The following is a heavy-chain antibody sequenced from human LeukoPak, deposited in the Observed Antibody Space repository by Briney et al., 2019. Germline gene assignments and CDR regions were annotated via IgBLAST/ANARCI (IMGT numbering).Heavy chain of an antibody. CDR1: GFTFSSHW. V-gene: IGHV3-7*03. CDR2: INQGEGEK. D-gene: IGHD1-26*01. CDR3: ARGRFIAGTTAYYFDY. J-gene: IGHJ4*02. Sequence: SLRLSCVDSGFTFSSHWMSWVRQAPGKGLEWVANINQGEGEKYYVDSVKGRFTISRDNAKKSLFLQMNSLRAEDTAVYYCARGRFIAGTTAYYFDYWGQGTLVTVSS.